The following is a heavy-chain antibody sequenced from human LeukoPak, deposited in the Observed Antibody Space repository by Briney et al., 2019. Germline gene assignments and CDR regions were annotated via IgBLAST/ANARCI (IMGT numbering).Heavy chain of an antibody. J-gene: IGHJ6*03. V-gene: IGHV3-7*01. Sequence: GGSLRLSCAVSGFTFSSYWMSWVRQAPGKGLEWVANIKQDGSEKYYVDSVKGRFTISRDNAKNSLYLQMSSLRAEDTAVYYCTRVEETATTAAIIRKYSYYYYYMDVWGKGNTVTVSS. D-gene: IGHD4-11*01. CDR1: GFTFSSYW. CDR2: IKQDGSEK. CDR3: TRVEETATTAAIIRKYSYYYYYMDV.